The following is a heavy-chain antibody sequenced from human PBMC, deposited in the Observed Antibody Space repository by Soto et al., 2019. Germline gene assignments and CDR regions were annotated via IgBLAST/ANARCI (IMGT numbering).Heavy chain of an antibody. J-gene: IGHJ4*02. Sequence: QVQLVQSGAEVKKPGSSVQVSCKASGGTFSSYTISWVRQAPGQGLEWMGRIIPILGIANYAQKFQGRVTITADKSTSTAYMELSSLRSEDTAVYYCARELYDSSGYLDYWGQGTLVTVSS. CDR1: GGTFSSYT. CDR2: IIPILGIA. CDR3: ARELYDSSGYLDY. V-gene: IGHV1-69*08. D-gene: IGHD3-22*01.